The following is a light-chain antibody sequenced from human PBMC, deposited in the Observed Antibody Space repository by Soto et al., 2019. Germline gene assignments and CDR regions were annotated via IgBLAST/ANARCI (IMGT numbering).Light chain of an antibody. CDR2: AAS. Sequence: DIQLTQSPSFLSASVGDRVTTTCRASQSISSYLAWYQQKPGKAPKLLIYAASTLQSGVPSRFRGSGSGTEFAPTIRSLHPEDLSTYYCDQGGPCGRGTKVDI. CDR1: QSISSY. CDR3: DQGGP. J-gene: IGKJ3*01. V-gene: IGKV1-9*01.